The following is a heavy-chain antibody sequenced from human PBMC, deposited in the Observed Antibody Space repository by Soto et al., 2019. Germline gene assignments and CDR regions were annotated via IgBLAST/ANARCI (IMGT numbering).Heavy chain of an antibody. J-gene: IGHJ4*02. CDR1: GYSVSSNSAA. Sequence: SHTLSLTCAVSGYSVSSNSAAWNVIRQCPSRGLEWLGRTYYRSKWYNDYAVSVKSRITINPDTSKNQFSLQLNSVTPEDTAVYYCARNYDFWSGYPEGYYFDYWGQGTLVTVSS. CDR3: ARNYDFWSGYPEGYYFDY. CDR2: TYYRSKWYN. D-gene: IGHD3-3*01. V-gene: IGHV6-1*01.